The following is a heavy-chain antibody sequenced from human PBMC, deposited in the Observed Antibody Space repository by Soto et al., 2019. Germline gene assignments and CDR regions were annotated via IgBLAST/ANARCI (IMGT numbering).Heavy chain of an antibody. D-gene: IGHD2-2*02. CDR1: GGTFSSYA. J-gene: IGHJ6*02. CDR3: ARTCSSTSCYSFYGMDV. CDR2: IIPIFGTA. Sequence: SVKVSCKASGGTFSSYAISWVRQAPGQGLEWMGGIIPIFGTANYAQKFQGRVTITADESTSTAYMELSSLRSEDTAVYYCARTCSSTSCYSFYGMDVWGQGTTVTVSS. V-gene: IGHV1-69*13.